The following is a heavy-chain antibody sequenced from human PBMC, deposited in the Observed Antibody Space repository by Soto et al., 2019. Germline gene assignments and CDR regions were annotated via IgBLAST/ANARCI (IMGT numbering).Heavy chain of an antibody. J-gene: IGHJ6*02. CDR2: INHGGTT. Sequence: QVQLQQWGAGLLKPSETLSLSCAVSGGSLRGDNWNWIRQSPGKGLEWIGDINHGGTTNYNPSLNSRVIISVATATNQYSLKLNSVSAADTAVYFCARGGAQAFRGSATYHFGYGMDVWGQGIAVTVSS. V-gene: IGHV4-34*02. D-gene: IGHD3-10*01. CDR3: ARGGAQAFRGSATYHFGYGMDV. CDR1: GGSLRGDN.